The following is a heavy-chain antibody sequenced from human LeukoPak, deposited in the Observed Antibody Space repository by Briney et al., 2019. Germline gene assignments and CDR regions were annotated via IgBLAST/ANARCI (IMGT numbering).Heavy chain of an antibody. CDR1: GYTFTGYY. J-gene: IGHJ6*02. D-gene: IGHD3-22*01. Sequence: ASVKVSCKASGYTFTGYYMHWVRQAPGQGLEWMGWINPNSGGTNYAQKFQGRVTMTRDTSISTAYMELSRLRSDDTAVYYCARAPTRTYYYDSSGYSLTPYYGMDVWGQGTTVTVSS. CDR3: ARAPTRTYYYDSSGYSLTPYYGMDV. CDR2: INPNSGGT. V-gene: IGHV1-2*02.